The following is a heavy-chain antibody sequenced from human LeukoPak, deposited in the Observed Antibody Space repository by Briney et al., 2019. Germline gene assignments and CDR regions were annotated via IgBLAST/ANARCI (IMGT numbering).Heavy chain of an antibody. Sequence: GGSLRLSCAASGFTFSSYWMSWVRQAPGKGLEWVGRIKSKTDGGTTDYAAPVKGRFTISRDDSKNTLYLQMNSLKTEDTAVYYCTTDPQGDFWTGWDYYYYMDVWGKGTTVTVSS. V-gene: IGHV3-15*01. CDR1: GFTFSSYW. CDR3: TTDPQGDFWTGWDYYYYMDV. D-gene: IGHD3/OR15-3a*01. CDR2: IKSKTDGGTT. J-gene: IGHJ6*03.